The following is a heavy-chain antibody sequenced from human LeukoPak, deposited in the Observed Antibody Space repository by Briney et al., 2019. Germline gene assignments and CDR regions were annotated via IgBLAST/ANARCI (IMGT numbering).Heavy chain of an antibody. J-gene: IGHJ6*02. CDR3: AGPPGGGGYDIDYYYGMDV. CDR1: GGTFSSYA. D-gene: IGHD5-12*01. Sequence: SVKVSCKASGGTFSSYAISWVRQAPGQGLEWMGGIIPIFGTANYAQKFQGRVTITADESTSTAYMELSSLRSEDTAVYYCAGPPGGGGYDIDYYYGMDVWGQGTTVTVSS. V-gene: IGHV1-69*01. CDR2: IIPIFGTA.